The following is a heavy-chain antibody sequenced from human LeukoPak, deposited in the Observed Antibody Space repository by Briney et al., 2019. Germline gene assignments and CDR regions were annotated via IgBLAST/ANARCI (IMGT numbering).Heavy chain of an antibody. Sequence: QPGGSLRLSCAASGFTFSSYAMSWVRQAPGKGLEWVSAISGSGGSTYYADSVEGRFTISRDNSKNTLYLQMNSLRAEDTAVYYCAKGLNYDFWSGYYTNDYWGQGTLVTVSS. CDR2: ISGSGGST. V-gene: IGHV3-23*01. CDR3: AKGLNYDFWSGYYTNDY. J-gene: IGHJ4*02. CDR1: GFTFSSYA. D-gene: IGHD3-3*01.